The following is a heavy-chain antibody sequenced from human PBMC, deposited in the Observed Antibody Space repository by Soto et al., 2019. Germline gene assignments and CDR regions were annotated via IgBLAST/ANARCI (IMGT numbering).Heavy chain of an antibody. CDR1: LYSFTSYW. CDR3: AIHSTGYEDS. J-gene: IGHJ5*02. Sequence: VESLKISCXGSLYSFTSYWICWVRQMPCKGLELMGIIHPSDFDTRYSPSFQGQVTISADKSISTAYLQWSSLRASDTAMYYCAIHSTGYEDSWGQGTLVTVSS. V-gene: IGHV5-51*01. CDR2: IHPSDFDT. D-gene: IGHD5-12*01.